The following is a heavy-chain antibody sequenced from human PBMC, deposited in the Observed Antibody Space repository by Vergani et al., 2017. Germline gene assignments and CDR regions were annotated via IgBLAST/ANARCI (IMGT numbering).Heavy chain of an antibody. Sequence: QVQLQESGPGLVKPSETLSLTCAVSGDSISSGYYWGWIRQPPGKGLEWIGSISHSGSTYYNPSLKSRVTISVDTSKNQFSLKLSSVTAADTAVYYCARHRSTVALLKYWGQGTLVTVSS. CDR2: ISHSGST. CDR1: GDSISSGYY. D-gene: IGHD2-15*01. V-gene: IGHV4-38-2*01. CDR3: ARHRSTVALLKY. J-gene: IGHJ4*02.